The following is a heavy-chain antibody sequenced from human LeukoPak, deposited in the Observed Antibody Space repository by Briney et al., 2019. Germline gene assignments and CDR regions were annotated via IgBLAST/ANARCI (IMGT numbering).Heavy chain of an antibody. Sequence: TSETLSLTCTVPGGSVSAYYWSWIRQPPGKGLEWIGYLSYSGSTNSSPSLRSRVTISVDTSKNQFSLKLSSVTAADTAVYYCASGNTIFGVAPLDYWGQGTLVTVSS. CDR2: LSYSGST. CDR1: GGSVSAYY. J-gene: IGHJ4*02. D-gene: IGHD3-3*01. CDR3: ASGNTIFGVAPLDY. V-gene: IGHV4-59*02.